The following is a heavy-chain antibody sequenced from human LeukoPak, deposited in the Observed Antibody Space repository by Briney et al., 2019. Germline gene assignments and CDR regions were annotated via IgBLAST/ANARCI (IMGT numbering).Heavy chain of an antibody. Sequence: SVKVSRKASGGTFSSYAISWVRQAPGQGLEWMGGIIPIFGTANYAQKFQGRVTITTDESTSTAYMELSSLRSEDTAVYYCARDRAGWFDPWGQGTLVTVSS. CDR3: ARDRAGWFDP. V-gene: IGHV1-69*05. CDR1: GGTFSSYA. D-gene: IGHD3-10*01. J-gene: IGHJ5*02. CDR2: IIPIFGTA.